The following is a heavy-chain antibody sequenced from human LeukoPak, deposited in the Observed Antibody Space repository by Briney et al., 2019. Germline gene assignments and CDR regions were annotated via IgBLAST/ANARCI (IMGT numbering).Heavy chain of an antibody. V-gene: IGHV3-30-3*01. D-gene: IGHD6-19*01. J-gene: IGHJ6*02. CDR3: AKDLSGWSSTVVRGNYYYGMDV. CDR2: VSYDGTNE. CDR1: GVIFNNFA. Sequence: SGRPLRLSCAASGVIFNNFAFHWVRQAPGKGLEWVAAVSYDGTNEYYAESVRGRLTISRDNSKNTLYLQMNSLRDVDTAVYYCAKDLSGWSSTVVRGNYYYGMDVWGQGTTVTVSS.